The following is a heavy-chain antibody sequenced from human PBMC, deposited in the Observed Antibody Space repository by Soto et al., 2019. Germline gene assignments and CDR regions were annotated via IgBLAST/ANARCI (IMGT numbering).Heavy chain of an antibody. V-gene: IGHV1-18*01. D-gene: IGHD4-17*01. J-gene: IGHJ4*02. CDR2: IKAYSGNT. Sequence: QLQLVQSGPEAKKPGASVKVSCKASGYTFATSTISWLRQAPGQGPEWMGWIKAYSGNTNYAQKLQGRFTMTTDTSTSTAYMELRSLTTYDTAIYYCAIADYGDDDYWGQGTLVTVYS. CDR3: AIADYGDDDY. CDR1: GYTFATST.